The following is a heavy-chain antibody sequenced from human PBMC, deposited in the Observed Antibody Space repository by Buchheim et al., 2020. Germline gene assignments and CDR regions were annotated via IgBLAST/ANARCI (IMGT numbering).Heavy chain of an antibody. CDR2: INPSGGST. CDR1: GYTFTSYY. D-gene: IGHD3-10*01. V-gene: IGHV1-46*03. CDR3: ARDPLLTIVRGVNYGMDV. Sequence: QVQLVQSGAEVKKPGASVKVSCKASGYTFTSYYMHWVRQAPGQGLEWMGIINPSGGSTSYAQKFQGRVTMTRDTSTRTVYMELSSLRSEDTAVYYCARDPLLTIVRGVNYGMDVWGQGTT. J-gene: IGHJ6*02.